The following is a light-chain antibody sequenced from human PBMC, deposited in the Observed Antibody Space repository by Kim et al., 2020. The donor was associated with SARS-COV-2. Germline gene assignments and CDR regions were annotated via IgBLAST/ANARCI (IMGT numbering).Light chain of an antibody. CDR3: MQGTHWPT. J-gene: IGKJ4*01. CDR2: KVS. CDR1: QSLVHSDGNTY. V-gene: IGKV2-30*02. Sequence: DVVMTQTPLSLPVTLGQPASISCRSSQSLVHSDGNTYLNWFLQRPGQSPRRLIYKVSNRDSGAPDRFNGSGSGTDFTLQISRVEAEDVGVYYCMQGTHWPTVGGGTKVDIK.